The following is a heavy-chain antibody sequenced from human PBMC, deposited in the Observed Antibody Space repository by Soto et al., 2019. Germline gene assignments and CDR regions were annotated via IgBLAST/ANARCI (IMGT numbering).Heavy chain of an antibody. CDR2: IYWDDDK. J-gene: IGHJ4*02. Sequence: QITLKESGPTLVKPTQTLTLTCTFSGFSLSTSGVGVGWIRQPPGKALEWLALIYWDDDKRYSPSLKSRLTITKDTSKNQVVLTMTNMDPVDTATYYCAHTPYYYGSGNNYFDYWGQGTLVTDSS. CDR1: GFSLSTSGVG. CDR3: AHTPYYYGSGNNYFDY. V-gene: IGHV2-5*02. D-gene: IGHD3-10*01.